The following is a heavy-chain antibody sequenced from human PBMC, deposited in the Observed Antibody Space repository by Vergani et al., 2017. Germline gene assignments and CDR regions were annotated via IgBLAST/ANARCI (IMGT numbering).Heavy chain of an antibody. D-gene: IGHD3-22*01. CDR3: SRGYQFDNSGYRNVLDI. CDR2: IKPKSGDT. CDR1: GYIFTGYY. V-gene: IGHV1-2*02. J-gene: IGHJ3*02. Sequence: QVQHVQSGAEVKKPGASMKVSCKTSGYIFTGYYMHWVRLAPGQGLEWMGGIKPKSGDTKYAQKFQGRVTMTRETSINTAYMELSRLRGDDTAVYYCSRGYQFDNSGYRNVLDIWGQGTMVTVSA.